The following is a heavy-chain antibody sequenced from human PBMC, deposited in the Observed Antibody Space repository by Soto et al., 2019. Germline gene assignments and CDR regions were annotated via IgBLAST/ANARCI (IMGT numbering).Heavy chain of an antibody. J-gene: IGHJ6*02. Sequence: PGESLKISCKGSGYSFTSYWIGWVRQMPGKGLEWMGIIYPGDSGTRYSPSFQGQVTISADKSISTAYLQWSSLKASDTAMYYCARDYYDSSGYPWSYYGMDVWGQGTTVTVSS. D-gene: IGHD3-22*01. CDR1: GYSFTSYW. V-gene: IGHV5-51*01. CDR3: ARDYYDSSGYPWSYYGMDV. CDR2: IYPGDSGT.